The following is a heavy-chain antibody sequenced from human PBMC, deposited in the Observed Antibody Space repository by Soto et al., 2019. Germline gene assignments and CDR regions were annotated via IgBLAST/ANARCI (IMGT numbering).Heavy chain of an antibody. CDR3: ARSPNYYYYGFDV. D-gene: IGHD3-10*01. Sequence: SETLSLTCFVSGGSVSSGDYFWSWLRQSPGKRLEWIAYIYYSGSTNYNPSLKSRATISVDTSKSQVSLTLTSMTAADAALYYCARSPNYYYYGFDVWGQGTAVTVSS. CDR2: IYYSGST. V-gene: IGHV4-61*08. J-gene: IGHJ6*02. CDR1: GGSVSSGDYF.